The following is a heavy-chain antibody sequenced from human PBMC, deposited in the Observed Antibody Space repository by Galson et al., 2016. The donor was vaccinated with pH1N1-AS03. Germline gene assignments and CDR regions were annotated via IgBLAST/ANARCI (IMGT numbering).Heavy chain of an antibody. Sequence: PALVKPTQTLTLTCTFSGFSLSTGGEGVGWLRQPPGKALEWLALIYWNDDERYSPSLRTRLTITKDTPKNQVVLTMTNMDPVDTATYFCVHRRRTITVASVFDYWGQGALVTVSS. V-gene: IGHV2-5*01. CDR2: IYWNDDE. CDR1: GFSLSTGGEG. J-gene: IGHJ4*02. CDR3: VHRRRTITVASVFDY. D-gene: IGHD5-12*01.